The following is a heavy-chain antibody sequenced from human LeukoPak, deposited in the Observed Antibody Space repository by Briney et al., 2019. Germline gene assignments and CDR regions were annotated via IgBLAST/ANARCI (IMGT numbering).Heavy chain of an antibody. CDR2: IIPIFGTA. CDR1: GGTFSSYA. Sequence: GASVKVSCKASGGTFSSYAISWVRQAPGQGLEWMGGIIPIFGTANYAQKFQGRVTITADKSTSTAYMELSSLRSEDTAVYYCARQYIDILTGYHRGELYWYFDLWGRGTLVTVSS. D-gene: IGHD3-9*01. J-gene: IGHJ2*01. CDR3: ARQYIDILTGYHRGELYWYFDL. V-gene: IGHV1-69*06.